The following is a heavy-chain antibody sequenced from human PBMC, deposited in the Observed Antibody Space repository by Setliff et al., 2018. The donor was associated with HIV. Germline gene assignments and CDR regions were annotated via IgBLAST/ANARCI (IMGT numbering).Heavy chain of an antibody. CDR1: GDTLSIHP. CDR3: ARGAWDSSGYYYWFDP. J-gene: IGHJ5*02. D-gene: IGHD3-22*01. CDR2: IIPAFGTA. Sequence: SVKVSCKASGDTLSIHPISWVRQAPGRGLDWMGGIIPAFGTANYAQKFQGRVTITTDESTNTVFMDLSSLRSEDTAVYYCARGAWDSSGYYYWFDPWGQGTLVTVSS. V-gene: IGHV1-69*05.